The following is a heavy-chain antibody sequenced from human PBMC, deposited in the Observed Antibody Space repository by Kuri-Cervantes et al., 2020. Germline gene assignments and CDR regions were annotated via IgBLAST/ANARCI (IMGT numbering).Heavy chain of an antibody. CDR3: AREGLYGSGSYYNRVDDY. V-gene: IGHV1-8*01. CDR2: MNPNSGNT. Sequence: ASVKVSCKASGYTFTSYDINWVRQATGQGLEWMGWMNPNSGNTGYAQKFQGRVTMTRNTSISTAYMELSSLRSEDTAVYYCAREGLYGSGSYYNRVDDYWGQGTLVTVSS. CDR1: GYTFTSYD. J-gene: IGHJ4*02. D-gene: IGHD3-10*01.